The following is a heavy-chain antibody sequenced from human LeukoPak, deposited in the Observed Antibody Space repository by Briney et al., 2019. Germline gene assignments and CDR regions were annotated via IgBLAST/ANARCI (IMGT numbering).Heavy chain of an antibody. D-gene: IGHD3-22*01. J-gene: IGHJ3*02. Sequence: GGSLRLSCAASGITFSNAWMTWVRQAPGKGLEWVGRIKSKSDGETTDYAIPVKGRFIISRDDSRNTLYLQMNSLKTEDTAVYYCRGGYYDSGGYYVSGAFDIWGQGTMVTVSS. CDR1: GITFSNAW. CDR3: RGGYYDSGGYYVSGAFDI. V-gene: IGHV3-15*01. CDR2: IKSKSDGETT.